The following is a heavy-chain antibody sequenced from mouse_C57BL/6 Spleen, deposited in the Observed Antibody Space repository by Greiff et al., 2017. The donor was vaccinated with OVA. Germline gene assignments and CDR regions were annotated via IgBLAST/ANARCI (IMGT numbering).Heavy chain of an antibody. V-gene: IGHV1-15*01. CDR2: IDPETGGT. J-gene: IGHJ3*01. Sequence: VQLQESGAELVRPGASVTLSCKASGYTFTDYEMHWVKQTPVHGLEWIGAIDPETGGTAYNQKFKGKAILTADKSSSTAYMELRSLTSEDSAVYYCTSYDGYYFAYWGQGTLVTVSA. CDR1: GYTFTDYE. D-gene: IGHD2-3*01. CDR3: TSYDGYYFAY.